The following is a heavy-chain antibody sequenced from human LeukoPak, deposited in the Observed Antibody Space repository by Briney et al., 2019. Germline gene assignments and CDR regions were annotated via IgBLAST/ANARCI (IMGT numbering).Heavy chain of an antibody. Sequence: SETLSLTRAVFVASISIFYWSWLPPAPGKGVEGVGYISTSGHTNYNPSLESRVSISLDTSNNRFSLNLNFGPAADTAVYFCAGPRTSDRYTFDYGGPGALVTVSS. CDR1: VASISIFY. CDR3: AGPRTSDRYTFDY. D-gene: IGHD2-8*01. CDR2: ISTSGHT. V-gene: IGHV4-4*09. J-gene: IGHJ4*02.